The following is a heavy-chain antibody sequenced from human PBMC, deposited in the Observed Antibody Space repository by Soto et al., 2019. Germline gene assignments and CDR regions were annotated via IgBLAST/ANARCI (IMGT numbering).Heavy chain of an antibody. Sequence: SVKVSCKASGGTFSSYTISWVRQAPGQGLEWMGRIIPILGIANYAQKFQGRVTITADKSTSTAYMELSSLRSEDTAVYYCAREVDIVVVVAATAYMDVWGKRTTVTVSS. J-gene: IGHJ6*03. D-gene: IGHD2-15*01. CDR1: GGTFSSYT. CDR3: AREVDIVVVVAATAYMDV. V-gene: IGHV1-69*04. CDR2: IIPILGIA.